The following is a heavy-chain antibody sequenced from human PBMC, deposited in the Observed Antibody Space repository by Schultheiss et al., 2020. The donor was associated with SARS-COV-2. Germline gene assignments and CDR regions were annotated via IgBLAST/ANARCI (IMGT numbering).Heavy chain of an antibody. CDR2: IDHSGST. V-gene: IGHV4-34*01. CDR1: GGSFSGYY. Sequence: SETLSLTCADYGGSFSGYYWSWIRQPPGKGLEWIGEIDHSGSTYYNPSLKSRVTISVDKSKNQFSLKVRSVTAADTAVYYCARVGRSYYGSGSPNWFDPWGQGTLVTVSS. CDR3: ARVGRSYYGSGSPNWFDP. J-gene: IGHJ5*02. D-gene: IGHD3-10*01.